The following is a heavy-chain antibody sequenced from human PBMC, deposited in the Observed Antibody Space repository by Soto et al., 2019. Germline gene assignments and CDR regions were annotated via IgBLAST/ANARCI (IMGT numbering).Heavy chain of an antibody. V-gene: IGHV4-59*01. CDR1: GVFISSYY. J-gene: IGHJ6*02. D-gene: IGHD5-12*01. Sequence: SEALCLTCTVSGVFISSYYWSWIRQPPGKGLEWIGYIYYSGSTNYNPSLKSRVTISVDTSKNQFSLKLSSVTAADTAVYYCARDQVTTKLTYYYYGMDVWGQGTTVTVSS. CDR3: ARDQVTTKLTYYYYGMDV. CDR2: IYYSGST.